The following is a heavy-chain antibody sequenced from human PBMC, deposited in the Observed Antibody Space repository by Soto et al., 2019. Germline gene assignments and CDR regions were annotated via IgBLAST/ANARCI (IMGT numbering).Heavy chain of an antibody. D-gene: IGHD1-1*01. J-gene: IGHJ4*02. CDR2: ISGSGCTA. V-gene: IGHV3-23*01. CDR3: AKGRGQNWNVEY. CDR1: GFTFSSYA. Sequence: EVQLLESGGGSVQPGGSLRLSCAASGFTFSSYAMHWVRRPPGKGLEWVSGISGSGCTAYYADSVKGRFSISRDSLVNTLYLQLNSLRAEDTAVYYCAKGRGQNWNVEYWGQGTLVTVSP.